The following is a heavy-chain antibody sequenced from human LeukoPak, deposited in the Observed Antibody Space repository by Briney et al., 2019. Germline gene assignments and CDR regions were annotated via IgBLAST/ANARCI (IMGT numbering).Heavy chain of an antibody. J-gene: IGHJ6*03. CDR2: INHSGST. D-gene: IGHD3-3*01. CDR3: ARGRVLRFLELSYYYYMDV. V-gene: IGHV4-34*01. CDR1: GGSFSGYY. Sequence: SETLSLTCAVYGGSFSGYYWSWIRQPPGKGLEWIGEINHSGSTNYNPSLKSRVTISVDTSKNQFSLKLSSVTAADTAVYYCARGRVLRFLELSYYYYMDVWGKGTTVTVSS.